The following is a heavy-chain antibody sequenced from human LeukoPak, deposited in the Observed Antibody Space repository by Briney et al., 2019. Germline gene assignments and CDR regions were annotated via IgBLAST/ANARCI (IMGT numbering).Heavy chain of an antibody. V-gene: IGHV1-2*02. CDR2: INPNSGGT. D-gene: IGHD6-13*01. CDR3: AREECSSSWYAVGSYYYYGMDV. Sequence: ASVKVSCKASGYTFTGYYMHWVRQAPGQGLEWMGWINPNSGGTNYAQKFQGRVTMTRDTSISTAYMELSRLRSDDTAVYYCAREECSSSWYAVGSYYYYGMDVWGQGTLVTVSS. CDR1: GYTFTGYY. J-gene: IGHJ6*02.